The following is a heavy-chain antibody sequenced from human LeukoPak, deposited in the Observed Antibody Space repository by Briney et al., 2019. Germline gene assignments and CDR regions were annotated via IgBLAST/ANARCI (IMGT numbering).Heavy chain of an antibody. CDR3: ANPYAGGIDF. CDR1: GFTFSSYA. D-gene: IGHD2-2*01. V-gene: IGHV3-23*01. Sequence: QTGGSLRLSCAASGFTFSSYAMSWVRQAPGKGLEWVSAISGSGSVTYYADSVKGRFTISRDNSKKTLYLQMNSLTAEDTAVYYCANPYAGGIDFWGQGTLVTVSS. CDR2: ISGSGSVT. J-gene: IGHJ4*02.